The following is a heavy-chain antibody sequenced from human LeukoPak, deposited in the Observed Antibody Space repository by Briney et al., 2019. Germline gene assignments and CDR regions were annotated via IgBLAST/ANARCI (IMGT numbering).Heavy chain of an antibody. Sequence: SETLSLTCTVSGGSISSYYWSWIRQPAGKGLEWIGRIYTSGSTNYNPSLKSRVTMSVDTSKNQFSLKLSSVTAADTAVYYCARDSPPYYYDSSGLDYWGQGTLVTVS. CDR2: IYTSGST. V-gene: IGHV4-4*07. CDR1: GGSISSYY. D-gene: IGHD3-22*01. CDR3: ARDSPPYYYDSSGLDY. J-gene: IGHJ4*02.